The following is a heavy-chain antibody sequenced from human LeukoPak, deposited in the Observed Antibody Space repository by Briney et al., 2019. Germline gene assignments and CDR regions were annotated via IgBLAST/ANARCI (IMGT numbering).Heavy chain of an antibody. Sequence: GGSLRLSCAASGFTVSSNYMSWVRQAPGKGLEWFSVIYSGGSTYYADSVKGRFTISRDNSKNTLYLQMNSLRAEDTAVYYCARVSIGWYSFDYWGQGTLVTVSS. D-gene: IGHD6-19*01. V-gene: IGHV3-66*01. CDR1: GFTVSSNY. CDR3: ARVSIGWYSFDY. J-gene: IGHJ4*02. CDR2: IYSGGST.